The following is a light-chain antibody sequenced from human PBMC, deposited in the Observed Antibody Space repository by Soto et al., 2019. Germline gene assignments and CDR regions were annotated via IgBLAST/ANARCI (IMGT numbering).Light chain of an antibody. J-gene: IGLJ1*01. Sequence: QSALPQPRSVSGSPGQSVTISCTGTSSDVGGYNYVSWYQQHPGKAPKLMIYDVSKRPSGVPDRFSGSKSGNTASLTIYGLQAEDEADYYCCSYAGSYTHVFGTGTKLTVL. CDR2: DVS. CDR1: SSDVGGYNY. CDR3: CSYAGSYTHV. V-gene: IGLV2-11*01.